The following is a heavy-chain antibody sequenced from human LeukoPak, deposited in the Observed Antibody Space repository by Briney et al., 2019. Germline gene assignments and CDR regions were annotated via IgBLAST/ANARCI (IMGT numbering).Heavy chain of an antibody. CDR2: IYSSEST. CDR3: ARGQGYCSSTSCYRGVPYYFDY. CDR1: GGSISSYY. D-gene: IGHD2-2*02. Sequence: PSETLSLTCSVSGGSISSYYWSWIRQPAGKGLEWIGRIYSSESTNYNPSLKGRVTMSVDTSKNQFSLKLSSVTAADTAVYYCARGQGYCSSTSCYRGVPYYFDYWGQGTLVTVSS. V-gene: IGHV4-4*07. J-gene: IGHJ4*02.